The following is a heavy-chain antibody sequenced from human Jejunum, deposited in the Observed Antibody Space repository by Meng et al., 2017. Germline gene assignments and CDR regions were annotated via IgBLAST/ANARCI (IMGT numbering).Heavy chain of an antibody. D-gene: IGHD2-8*02. CDR1: GFPFSSYA. Sequence: VQLLESGGGLGHPGGSLRISCAASGFPFSSYAMNWVRQAPGKGLEWVSGISGSGTQTYYADSVKGRFIISRDNAKNTLYLQINSLRAEDTGVYYCGPESTGDHWGQGTLVTVSS. CDR2: ISGSGTQT. J-gene: IGHJ4*02. CDR3: GPESTGDH. V-gene: IGHV3-23*01.